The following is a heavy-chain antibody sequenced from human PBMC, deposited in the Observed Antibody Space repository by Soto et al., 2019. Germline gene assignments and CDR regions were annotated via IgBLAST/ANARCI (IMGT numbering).Heavy chain of an antibody. D-gene: IGHD3-3*01. Sequence: SETLSLTCTVSGGSISSSSYYWGWIRQPPGKGLEWIGSIYYSGSTYYNPSLKSRVTISVDTSKNQFSLKLSSVTAADTAVYYCATAGSYLEWLLYDYWGFDPWGQGTLVTVSS. CDR1: GGSISSSSYY. CDR3: ATAGSYLEWLLYDYWGFDP. CDR2: IYYSGST. J-gene: IGHJ5*02. V-gene: IGHV4-39*01.